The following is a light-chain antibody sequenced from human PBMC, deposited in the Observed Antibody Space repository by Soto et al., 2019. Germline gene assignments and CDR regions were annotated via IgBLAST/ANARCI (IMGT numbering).Light chain of an antibody. CDR2: GSS. CDR1: QAIRND. J-gene: IGKJ1*01. CDR3: QQLNSYPRT. V-gene: IGKV1-17*01. Sequence: DIQMTQSPSSLSASVGDRFTMTCRASQAIRNDLAWYQQKPGRAPKRLIYGSSSLQSGVPSRFSGSGSGTEFTLTISSLQPEDFATYYCQQLNSYPRTFGQGTKVDIK.